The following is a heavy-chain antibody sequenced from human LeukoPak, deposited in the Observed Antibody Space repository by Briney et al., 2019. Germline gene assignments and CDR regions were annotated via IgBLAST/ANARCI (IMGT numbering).Heavy chain of an antibody. CDR2: IIPILGIA. J-gene: IGHJ6*02. V-gene: IGHV1-69*02. Sequence: VASVTVSCKASGGTFSSYTISWVRQAPGQGLEWMGGIIPILGIANYAQKFQGRVTITADKSTSTAYMELSSLRSEDTAVYYCARARYYDFWSGYSYYYGMDVWGQGTTVTVSS. CDR1: GGTFSSYT. CDR3: ARARYYDFWSGYSYYYGMDV. D-gene: IGHD3-3*01.